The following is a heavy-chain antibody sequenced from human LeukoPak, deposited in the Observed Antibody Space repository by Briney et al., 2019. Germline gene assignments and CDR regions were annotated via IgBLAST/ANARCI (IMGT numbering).Heavy chain of an antibody. CDR1: GGTFSSYA. CDR3: ATGTPRIAAAGISY. J-gene: IGHJ4*02. V-gene: IGHV1-69*13. Sequence: SVKVSCKASGGTFSSYAISWVRQAPGQGLEWMGGIIPIFGTANYAQKFQGRVTITADESMSTAYMELSSLRSEDTAVYYCATGTPRIAAAGISYWGQGTLVTVSS. CDR2: IIPIFGTA. D-gene: IGHD6-13*01.